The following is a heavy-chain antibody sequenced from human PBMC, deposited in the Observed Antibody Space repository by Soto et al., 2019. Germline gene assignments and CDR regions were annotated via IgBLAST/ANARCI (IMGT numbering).Heavy chain of an antibody. CDR3: EVTTGY. Sequence: QVQVVQSRAEVKKPGASVKVSCKTSGYTFTDYDINWVRQAPGQGLEWMGWMSPDSGKSGYAQQFRGRVSMTSNTSISTAYMELSSLRSEDTAVYYCEVTTGYWGQGTMVTVSS. V-gene: IGHV1-8*01. CDR1: GYTFTDYD. J-gene: IGHJ4*02. D-gene: IGHD2-21*02. CDR2: MSPDSGKS.